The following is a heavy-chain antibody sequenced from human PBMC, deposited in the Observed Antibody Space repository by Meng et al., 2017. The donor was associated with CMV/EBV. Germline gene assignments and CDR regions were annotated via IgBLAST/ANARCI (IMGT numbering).Heavy chain of an antibody. J-gene: IGHJ4*02. D-gene: IGHD2-2*01. CDR2: INPNSGGT. V-gene: IGHV1-2*02. CDR1: GYTFTGYY. Sequence: ASVKVSCKASGYTFTGYYMHWVRQAPGQGLEWMGWINPNSGGTNYAQKFQGRVTMTRDTSISTAYMELSRLRSDDTAVYYCARDRLGYCSSTSCYYGADWDQGTLVTVSS. CDR3: ARDRLGYCSSTSCYYGAD.